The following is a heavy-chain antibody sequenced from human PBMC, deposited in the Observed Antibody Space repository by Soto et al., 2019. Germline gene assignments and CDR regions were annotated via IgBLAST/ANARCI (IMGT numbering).Heavy chain of an antibody. J-gene: IGHJ4*02. CDR3: ARHGLYYYDSSGTDY. D-gene: IGHD3-22*01. Sequence: PGESLKISCKGSGYSFTSYWISWVRQMPGKGLEWMGRIDPSDSYTNYSPSFQGHVTISADKSISTAYLQWSSLKASDTAMYYCARHGLYYYDSSGTDYWGQGTLVTVSS. CDR1: GYSFTSYW. CDR2: IDPSDSYT. V-gene: IGHV5-10-1*01.